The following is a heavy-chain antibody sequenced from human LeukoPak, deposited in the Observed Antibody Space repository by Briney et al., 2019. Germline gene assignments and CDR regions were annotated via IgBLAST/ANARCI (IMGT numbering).Heavy chain of an antibody. D-gene: IGHD3-10*01. CDR3: ATGFSMVRGARDYYYGMDV. V-gene: IGHV1-24*01. J-gene: IGHJ6*02. CDR1: GYTLTELS. CDR2: FDPEDGET. Sequence: ASVKVSCMVSGYTLTELSMHWVRQAPGKGLEWMGGFDPEDGETIYAQKFQGRVTMTEDTSTDTAYMELSSLRSEDTAVYYCATGFSMVRGARDYYYGMDVWGQGTTVTVSS.